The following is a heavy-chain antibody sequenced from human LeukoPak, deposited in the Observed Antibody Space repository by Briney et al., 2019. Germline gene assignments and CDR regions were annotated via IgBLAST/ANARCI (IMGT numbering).Heavy chain of an antibody. Sequence: GGSLRLSCAASGFTFSSYAMHWVRQAPGKGLEWVAFISYDGSNEHYADSVKGRFTISRDNSKNTLYLQMNSLRAEDTAVYYCARETYSSSWSTNRLYYFDYWGQGTLVTVSS. CDR1: GFTFSSYA. CDR3: ARETYSSSWSTNRLYYFDY. CDR2: ISYDGSNE. J-gene: IGHJ4*02. D-gene: IGHD6-13*01. V-gene: IGHV3-30-3*01.